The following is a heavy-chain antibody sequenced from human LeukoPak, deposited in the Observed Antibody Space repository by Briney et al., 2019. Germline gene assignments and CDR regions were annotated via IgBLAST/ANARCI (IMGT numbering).Heavy chain of an antibody. CDR3: ARSIAVAEPFDH. Sequence: GGSLILSCAASGFIFSDYYMSWIRQAPGKGLEWVSYISPSGLTIYYADSVRGRFTISRDNAKNSLSLQMNSLRAEDTAVYFCARSIAVAEPFDHWGQGTLVPVSS. D-gene: IGHD6-19*01. V-gene: IGHV3-11*01. CDR1: GFIFSDYY. J-gene: IGHJ4*02. CDR2: ISPSGLTI.